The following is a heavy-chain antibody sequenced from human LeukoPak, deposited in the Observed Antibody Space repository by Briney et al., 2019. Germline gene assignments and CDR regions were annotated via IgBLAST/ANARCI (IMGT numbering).Heavy chain of an antibody. CDR2: ISWNSGSI. J-gene: IGHJ4*02. CDR3: AKVPIAVAAPTYFDY. Sequence: PGRSLRLSCAASGFTFDDYAMHWVRQAPGKGLEWVSGISWNSGSIGYADSVKGRFTISRDNAKNSLYLQMSSLRAEDTALYYCAKVPIAVAAPTYFDYWGQGTLVTVSS. D-gene: IGHD6-19*01. V-gene: IGHV3-9*01. CDR1: GFTFDDYA.